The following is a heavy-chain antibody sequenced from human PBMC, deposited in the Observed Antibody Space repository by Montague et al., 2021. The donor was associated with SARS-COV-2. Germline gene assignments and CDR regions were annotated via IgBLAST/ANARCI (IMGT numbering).Heavy chain of an antibody. D-gene: IGHD3-22*01. J-gene: IGHJ3*02. CDR2: ISGSGFTT. CDR3: ARDRPNYDDESGYVLKADAFDI. V-gene: IGHV3-23*01. CDR1: GFTFSSYA. Sequence: SLRLSCAASGFTFSSYAMTWVRQAPGKGLEWVSAISGSGFTTYYADSVKGRFTVSRDNSKNTVYLQMNSLRGEDTAAYFCARDRPNYDDESGYVLKADAFDIWGRGTMVTVSS.